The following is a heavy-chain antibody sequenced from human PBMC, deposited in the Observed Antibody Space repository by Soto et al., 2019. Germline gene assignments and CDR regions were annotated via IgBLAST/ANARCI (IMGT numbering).Heavy chain of an antibody. CDR2: INHSGST. D-gene: IGHD4-17*01. J-gene: IGHJ4*02. Sequence: PSETLSLTCAVYGGSFSGYYWSWIRQPPGKGLEWIGEINHSGSTNYNPSLKSRVTISVDTSKNQFSLKLSSVTAADTAVYYCAIRDYPFDYWGQGTLVTVSS. CDR1: GGSFSGYY. CDR3: AIRDYPFDY. V-gene: IGHV4-34*01.